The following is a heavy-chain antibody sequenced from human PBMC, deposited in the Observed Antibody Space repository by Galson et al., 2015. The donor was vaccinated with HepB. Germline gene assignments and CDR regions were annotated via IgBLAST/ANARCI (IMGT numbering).Heavy chain of an antibody. J-gene: IGHJ6*02. CDR1: GFTFSSYG. Sequence: SLRLSCAASGFTFSSYGMHWVRQAPGKGLEWVAVISYDGSNKYYADSVKGRFTISRDNSKNTLYLQMNSLRAEDTAVYYCAKDRVAGYYYYGMDVWGQGTTVTVSS. CDR3: AKDRVAGYYYYGMDV. D-gene: IGHD6-13*01. CDR2: ISYDGSNK. V-gene: IGHV3-30*18.